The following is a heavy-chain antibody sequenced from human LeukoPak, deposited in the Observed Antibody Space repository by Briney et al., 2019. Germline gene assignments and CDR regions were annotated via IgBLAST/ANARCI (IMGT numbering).Heavy chain of an antibody. Sequence: PSETLSLTCTVSGGSISSYYWSWIRQPPGKGLEWIGYTYYSGSTNYNPSLKSRVTISVDTSKNQFSLKLSSVTAADTAVYYCARDQGYCSGGSCYEFDYWGQGTLVTVSS. D-gene: IGHD2-15*01. CDR1: GGSISSYY. CDR3: ARDQGYCSGGSCYEFDY. J-gene: IGHJ4*02. CDR2: TYYSGST. V-gene: IGHV4-59*12.